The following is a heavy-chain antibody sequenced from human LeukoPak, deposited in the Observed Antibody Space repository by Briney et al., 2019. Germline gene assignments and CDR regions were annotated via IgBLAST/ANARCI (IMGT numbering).Heavy chain of an antibody. V-gene: IGHV4-59*01. CDR1: GGSITGYY. J-gene: IGHJ4*02. D-gene: IGHD5-18*01. CDR3: AIDIGYSYGHHYFDY. Sequence: SETLSLTCTVSGGSITGYYWSWIRQPPGKGLEWIGSIYYSGSTKYSPSLKSRVTISADTSTKQFSLTLGSVTAADRAVYYCAIDIGYSYGHHYFDYWGQGTLVTVSS. CDR2: IYYSGST.